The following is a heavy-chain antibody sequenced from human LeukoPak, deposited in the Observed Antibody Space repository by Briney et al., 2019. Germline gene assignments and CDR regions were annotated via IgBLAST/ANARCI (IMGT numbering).Heavy chain of an antibody. D-gene: IGHD2-15*01. V-gene: IGHV1-69*13. CDR1: GGTVSSYA. J-gene: IGHJ6*02. CDR2: IIPIFGTA. CDR3: ARSYCSGGSCYRPGDYYYYCGMDV. Sequence: SVKVSCKASGGTVSSYAISWVRQAPGQGLEWMGGIIPIFGTANYAQKFQGRVTITADESTSTAYMELSSLRSEDTAVYYCARSYCSGGSCYRPGDYYYYCGMDVWGQGTTVTVSS.